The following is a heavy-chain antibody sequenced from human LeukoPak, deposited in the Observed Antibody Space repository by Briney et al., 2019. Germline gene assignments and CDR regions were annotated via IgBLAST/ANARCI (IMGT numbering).Heavy chain of an antibody. J-gene: IGHJ3*01. CDR1: GFTFGRYT. Sequence: PGGSLRLSCEASGFTFGRYTMNWVRQAPRNGLEWVSSISPTSIYIYYGDSVRGRFTISRDTAKNALYLEMNSLRAEDTAVFYCARDLLYGAARGSFDLWGQGTMVTVSS. V-gene: IGHV3-21*01. D-gene: IGHD3-10*01. CDR3: ARDLLYGAARGSFDL. CDR2: ISPTSIYI.